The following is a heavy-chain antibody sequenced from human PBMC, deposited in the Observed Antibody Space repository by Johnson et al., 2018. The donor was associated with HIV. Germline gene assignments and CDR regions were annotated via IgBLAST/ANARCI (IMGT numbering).Heavy chain of an antibody. J-gene: IGHJ3*02. CDR2: ISGSGDTT. CDR1: GFTFSNAW. Sequence: EQLVESGGGLVKPGGSLRLSCAASGFTFSNAWMSWVRQAPGKGLEWVAGISGSGDTTYYADSVKGRFTISRDNSKTMLYLQMNSLRAEDTAVYYCVTLVVAPPFDIWGQGTMVTVSS. V-gene: IGHV3-23*04. D-gene: IGHD2-15*01. CDR3: VTLVVAPPFDI.